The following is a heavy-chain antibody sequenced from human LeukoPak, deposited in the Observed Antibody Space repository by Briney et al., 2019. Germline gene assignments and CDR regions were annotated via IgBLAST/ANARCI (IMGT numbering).Heavy chain of an antibody. D-gene: IGHD5-24*01. V-gene: IGHV1-2*02. CDR1: GYTFTGYY. CDR3: ARGALEMATDNWYFDL. CDR2: INPNSGGT. Sequence: ASVKVSCKASGYTFTGYYMHWVRQAPGQGLEWMGWINPNSGGTNYAQKFQGRVTMTRDTSISTAYMELSRLRSDDTAVYYCARGALEMATDNWYFDLWGRGTLVTVSS. J-gene: IGHJ2*01.